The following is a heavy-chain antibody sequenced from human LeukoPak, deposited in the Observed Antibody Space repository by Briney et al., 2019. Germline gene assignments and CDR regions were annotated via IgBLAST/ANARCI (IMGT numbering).Heavy chain of an antibody. J-gene: IGHJ4*02. CDR1: GYTFTSYY. CDR2: INPSGGST. Sequence: ASVKVSCKASGYTFTSYYMHWVRQAPGQGLEWMGIINPSGGSTNYAQKLQGRVTMTTDASTSTAYMELRSLRSDDTAVYYCARWGGSVPAHWGQGTLVTVSS. CDR3: ARWGGSVPAH. V-gene: IGHV1-46*01. D-gene: IGHD3-16*01.